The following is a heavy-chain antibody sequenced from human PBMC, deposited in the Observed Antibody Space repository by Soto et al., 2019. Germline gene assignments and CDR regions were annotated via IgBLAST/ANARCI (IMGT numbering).Heavy chain of an antibody. D-gene: IGHD1-1*01. CDR1: GVSISTPTYY. V-gene: IGHV4-39*01. CDR3: VRHPWSGHILQP. J-gene: IGHJ4*02. Sequence: SETLSLTCTVSGVSISTPTYYWGWIRQSPGKGLEWIGSIYYTGNNYYNPSLESRVTISVDTSKNQFSLKLTSVTAADTGVYYCVRHPWSGHILQPWGRGTQVTVSS. CDR2: IYYTGNN.